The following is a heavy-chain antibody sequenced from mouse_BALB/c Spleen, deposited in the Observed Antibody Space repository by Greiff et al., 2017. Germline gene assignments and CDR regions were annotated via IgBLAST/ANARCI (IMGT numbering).Heavy chain of an antibody. CDR1: GYSITSDYA. V-gene: IGHV3-2*02. Sequence: DVQLQESGPGLVKPSQSLSLTCTVTGYSITSDYAWNWIRQFPGNKLEWMGYISYSGSTSYNPSLKSRISITRDTSKNQFFLQLNSVTTEDTATYYCATYDYDDAMDYWGQGTSVTVSS. CDR2: ISYSGST. D-gene: IGHD2-4*01. J-gene: IGHJ4*01. CDR3: ATYDYDDAMDY.